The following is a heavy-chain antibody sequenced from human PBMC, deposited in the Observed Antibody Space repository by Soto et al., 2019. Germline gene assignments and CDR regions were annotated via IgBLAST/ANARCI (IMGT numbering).Heavy chain of an antibody. CDR3: STEADTWLQLGY. J-gene: IGHJ4*02. CDR1: GFTFSSYA. V-gene: IGHV3-30-3*01. CDR2: ISYDGNND. Sequence: QVQLVESGGGVVQPGRSLRLSCVASGFTFSSYAMHWVRQAPGKGLEWVAVISYDGNNDYYADSVRGRFTISRDNSKNTLYLQMTSLKPEDTVVYYCSTEADTWLQLGYWGQGTLVTVSS. D-gene: IGHD5-12*01.